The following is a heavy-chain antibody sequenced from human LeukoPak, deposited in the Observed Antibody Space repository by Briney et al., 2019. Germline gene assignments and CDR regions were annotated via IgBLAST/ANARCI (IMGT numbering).Heavy chain of an antibody. D-gene: IGHD3-22*01. CDR2: ISGSGGDT. J-gene: IGHJ4*02. CDR3: AKDQNYESSGYYGGFDY. V-gene: IGHV3-23*01. Sequence: GGSETLFCAASGFSFSSHVMHWVRQAPGKGLEWVSGISGSGGDTYYADSVKGRFTISRDNSKNTLNLQMKSLRAEDTALYYCAKDQNYESSGYYGGFDYWGQGPLVTVSS. CDR1: GFSFSSHV.